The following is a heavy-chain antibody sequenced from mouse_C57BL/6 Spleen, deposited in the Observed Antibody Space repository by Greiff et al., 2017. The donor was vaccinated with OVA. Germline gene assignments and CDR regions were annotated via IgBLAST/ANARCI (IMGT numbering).Heavy chain of an antibody. Sequence: VQLQQPGAELVKPGASVKLSCKVSGYTFTSYWMHWVKQRPGQGLEWIGMIHPNSGSTNYNEKFKSKATLTVDKSSSTAYMQLSSLTSEDSAVYYCARSYYGSSSFAYWGQGTLVTVSA. D-gene: IGHD1-1*01. CDR3: ARSYYGSSSFAY. CDR2: IHPNSGST. J-gene: IGHJ3*01. V-gene: IGHV1-64*01. CDR1: GYTFTSYW.